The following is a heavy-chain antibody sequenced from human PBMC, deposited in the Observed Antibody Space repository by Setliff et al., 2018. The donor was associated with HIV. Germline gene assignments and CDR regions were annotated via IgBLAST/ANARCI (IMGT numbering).Heavy chain of an antibody. CDR3: ASAGAVETTHFDY. V-gene: IGHV1-8*02. J-gene: IGHJ4*02. D-gene: IGHD1-7*01. CDR1: GYTFISYD. CDR2: MNPNIGKT. Sequence: ASVKVSCKASGYTFISYDINWVRQATGQGLEWMGWMNPNIGKTAYAQKFQCRVTMTRNTSISTAYMELRTLRSDDTAVYYCASAGAVETTHFDYWGQGALVTVSS.